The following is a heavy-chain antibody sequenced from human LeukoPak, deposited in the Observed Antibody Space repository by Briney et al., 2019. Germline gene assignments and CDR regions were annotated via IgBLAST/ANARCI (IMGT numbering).Heavy chain of an antibody. D-gene: IGHD2-15*01. CDR2: IGGSDDTT. CDR1: GFSLRTYA. Sequence: PGGSLRLSCAASGFSLRTYAMNWVRQVPGKGLEWVSSIGGSDDTTYYADSVKGRFTISSDYSRNTVSLQMNSLRAEDTAIYFCAKSLVVNDNYFDNWGQGTLVTVSS. J-gene: IGHJ4*02. CDR3: AKSLVVNDNYFDN. V-gene: IGHV3-23*01.